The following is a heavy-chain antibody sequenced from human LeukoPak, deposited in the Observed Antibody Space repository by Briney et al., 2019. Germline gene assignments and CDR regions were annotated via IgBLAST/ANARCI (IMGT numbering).Heavy chain of an antibody. D-gene: IGHD3-22*01. CDR1: GFTFSSYW. J-gene: IGHJ4*02. V-gene: IGHV3-7*03. CDR3: ARGDSSGYYYTTLPYYFDY. Sequence: GGSLRLSCAASGFTFSSYWMSWVRQAPGKGLEWVANIKQDGSEKYYVDSVKGRFTISRDSAKNSLYLQMNSLRAEDTAVYYCARGDSSGYYYTTLPYYFDYWGQGTLVTVSS. CDR2: IKQDGSEK.